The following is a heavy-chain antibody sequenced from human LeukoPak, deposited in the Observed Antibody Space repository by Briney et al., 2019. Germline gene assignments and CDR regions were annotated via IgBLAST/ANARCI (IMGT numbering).Heavy chain of an antibody. CDR2: INHSGSI. Sequence: SETLSLTCAVYGGSLSGYYWSWIRQPPGKGLEWIGEINHSGSINYNPSLKSRVTVSIDRSKNQFSLRLSSVTAADTAVYFCARGLSDYYDSSGYRGLLDYWGQGILVTVSS. J-gene: IGHJ4*02. CDR3: ARGLSDYYDSSGYRGLLDY. CDR1: GGSLSGYY. D-gene: IGHD3-22*01. V-gene: IGHV4-34*01.